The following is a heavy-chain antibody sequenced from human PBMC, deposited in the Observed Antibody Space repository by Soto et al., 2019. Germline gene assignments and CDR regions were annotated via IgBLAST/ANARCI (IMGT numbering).Heavy chain of an antibody. J-gene: IGHJ4*02. CDR1: GGSISTGD. Sequence: SATLALTWTGTGGSISTGDWTGIRRSPGKGPEWIGYVYHSGTTNYNPSLESRVTMSLDTSKNQFSLKLSAVTTADTAVYYCATRLTGGPYRGVFDYWSQGTLVTVS. D-gene: IGHD3-10*01. CDR3: ATRLTGGPYRGVFDY. V-gene: IGHV4-59*01. CDR2: VYHSGTT.